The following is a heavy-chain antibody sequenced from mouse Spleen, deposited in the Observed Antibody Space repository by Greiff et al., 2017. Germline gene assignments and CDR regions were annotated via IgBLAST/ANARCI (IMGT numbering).Heavy chain of an antibody. CDR2: INPYNGGT. CDR1: GYTFTDYY. D-gene: IGHD2-3*01. CDR3: ADGYSWFAY. Sequence: VQLQQSGPVLVKPGASVKMSCKASGYTFTDYYMNWVKQSHGKSLEWVGVINPYNGGTSYNQKFKGKATLTVDKSSSTAYMELNSLTSEDSAVYYCADGYSWFAYWGQGTLVTVSA. V-gene: IGHV1-19*01. J-gene: IGHJ3*01.